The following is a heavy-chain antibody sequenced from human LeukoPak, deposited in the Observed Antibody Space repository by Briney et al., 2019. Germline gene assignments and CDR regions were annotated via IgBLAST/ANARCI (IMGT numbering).Heavy chain of an antibody. J-gene: IGHJ4*02. CDR1: GTSFTNYW. V-gene: IGHV5-51*01. CDR2: IYPGDSDT. Sequence: GESLKISCQGSGTSFTNYWIGWVRQMPGKGLEWMGIIYPGDSDTRYSPSFQGQVTISADKSISTAYLQWSSLKASDTAMYYCARHQHYYGSGSYYSPFDYWGQGTLVTVSS. D-gene: IGHD3-10*01. CDR3: ARHQHYYGSGSYYSPFDY.